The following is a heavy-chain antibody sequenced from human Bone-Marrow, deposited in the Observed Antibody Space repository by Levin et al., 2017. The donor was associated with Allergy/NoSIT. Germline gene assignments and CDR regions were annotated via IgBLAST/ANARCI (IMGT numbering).Heavy chain of an antibody. CDR2: IYWDDDK. D-gene: IGHD5-18*01. CDR3: AREVDTGMLTGIDY. V-gene: IGHV2-5*02. Sequence: VSGPTLVKPTQTLTLTCTFSGFSLATTGVGVHWIRQPPGKALEWLALIYWDDDKRYRPSLKNRPTITKDTSKNQVVVTMTNMDPVDTGTYYCAREVDTGMLTGIDYWGQGTLVTVSS. CDR1: GFSLATTGVG. J-gene: IGHJ4*02.